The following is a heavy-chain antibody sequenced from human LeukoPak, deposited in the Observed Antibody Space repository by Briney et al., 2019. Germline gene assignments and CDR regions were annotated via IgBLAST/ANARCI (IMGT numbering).Heavy chain of an antibody. CDR3: ARRRIAAAGTEFDY. D-gene: IGHD6-13*01. J-gene: IGHJ4*02. CDR2: IYYSGST. CDR1: GGSISSYY. V-gene: IGHV4-59*08. Sequence: SETLSLTCTVSGGSISSYYWSWIRQPPGKGLGWIGYIYYSGSTNYNPSLKSRVTISVDTSKNQFSLKLSSVTAADTAVYYCARRRIAAAGTEFDYWGQGTLVTVSS.